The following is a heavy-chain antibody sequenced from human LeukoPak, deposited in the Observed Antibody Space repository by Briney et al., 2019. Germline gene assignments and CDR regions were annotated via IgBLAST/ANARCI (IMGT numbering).Heavy chain of an antibody. D-gene: IGHD3-10*01. CDR3: ARETYGSGVRFDP. Sequence: PGGSLRLSCAASGFTVSSNYMSWVRQAPGKGLEWVSLIYSGGSTYYADSLKGRFTISRTNSKNTLYLQINSLRAEDTAIYYCARETYGSGVRFDPWGQGTLVTVSS. CDR2: IYSGGST. V-gene: IGHV3-53*01. J-gene: IGHJ5*02. CDR1: GFTVSSNY.